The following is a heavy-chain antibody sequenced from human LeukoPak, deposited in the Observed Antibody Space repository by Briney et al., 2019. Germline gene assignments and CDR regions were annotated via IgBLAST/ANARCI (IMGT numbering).Heavy chain of an antibody. CDR1: GGTFSSYA. CDR2: IIPIFGTA. D-gene: IGHD3-16*01. CDR3: ARDKGEYVDGDSSYYFDY. Sequence: SVKVSCKASGGTFSSYAISWVRQAPGQGLEWMGGIIPIFGTANYAQKFQGRATNTPDEATSTAYMELSSLRSEDTAMYYCARDKGEYVDGDSSYYFDYWGQGTLVTVSS. V-gene: IGHV1-69*01. J-gene: IGHJ4*02.